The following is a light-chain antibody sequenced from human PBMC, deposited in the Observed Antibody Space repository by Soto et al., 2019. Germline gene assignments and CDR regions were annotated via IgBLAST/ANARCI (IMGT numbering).Light chain of an antibody. CDR3: CSYAGSSTSYA. J-gene: IGLJ1*01. Sequence: QSALTQPASVSGSPGQSITISCTGTSSDVGSYNLVSWYQQHPGKAPKLMIYEVSQRPSGVSNRFSGSKSGNTASLTISGLQAEDEADNYCCSYAGSSTSYAFGTGTKVTVL. CDR2: EVS. CDR1: SSDVGSYNL. V-gene: IGLV2-23*02.